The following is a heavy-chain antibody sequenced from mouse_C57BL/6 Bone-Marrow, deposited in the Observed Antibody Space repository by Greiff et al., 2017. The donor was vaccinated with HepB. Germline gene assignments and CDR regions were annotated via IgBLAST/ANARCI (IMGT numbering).Heavy chain of an antibody. Sequence: QVQLQQSGAELVKPGASVKLSCKASGYTFTSYWMHWVKQRPGQGLEWIGMIHPNSGSTNYNEKFKSKATLTVDKSSSTAYMQLSSLTSEDSAVYYCARYDYDGIYYFDYWGQGTTLTVSS. J-gene: IGHJ2*01. CDR3: ARYDYDGIYYFDY. CDR2: IHPNSGST. V-gene: IGHV1-64*01. CDR1: GYTFTSYW. D-gene: IGHD2-4*01.